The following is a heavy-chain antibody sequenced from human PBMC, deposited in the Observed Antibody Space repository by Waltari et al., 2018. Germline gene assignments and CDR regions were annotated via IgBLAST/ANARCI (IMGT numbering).Heavy chain of an antibody. D-gene: IGHD3-22*01. V-gene: IGHV3-23*01. J-gene: IGHJ4*02. CDR2: LAYTGDNT. CDR1: GFTFSTYA. CDR3: AKAHYVSSGYFSDFDY. Sequence: EVQVLESGGGLVQPGGSLRLSCVACGFTFSTYAMSWVRQAPGEGREWVATLAYTGDNTNYADYAKGRFTISRDTSKRTLYLHMNSLRAEDTAVYYCAKAHYVSSGYFSDFDYWGQGTRVTVSS.